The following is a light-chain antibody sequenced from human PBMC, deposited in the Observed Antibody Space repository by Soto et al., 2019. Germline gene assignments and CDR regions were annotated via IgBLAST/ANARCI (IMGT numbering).Light chain of an antibody. CDR2: AAS. CDR3: QQSYSTPYT. J-gene: IGKJ2*01. CDR1: QSINNY. V-gene: IGKV1-39*01. Sequence: DIQLTQSPSSLSASEEDRVTITCRASQSINNYLNCYQQKPWQAPKLLVYAASSLQSGVPSWFPGSGSGTDFTLSISDLQPGDFATYSCQQSYSTPYTFGQGTKLEIK.